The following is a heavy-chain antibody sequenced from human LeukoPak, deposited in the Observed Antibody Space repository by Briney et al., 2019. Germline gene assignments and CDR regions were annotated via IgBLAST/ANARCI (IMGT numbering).Heavy chain of an antibody. Sequence: GGSLRLSCAASGFTFSSYEMNWVRQAPGKGLEWVSVIYSGGSTYYADSVKGRFTISRDNSKSTLYIQMNSMRAEDTAVYYCARAKPKNMVRGLIMRRESRYYFDYWGQGTLVTVSS. J-gene: IGHJ4*02. V-gene: IGHV3-53*01. D-gene: IGHD3-10*01. CDR1: GFTFSSYE. CDR2: IYSGGST. CDR3: ARAKPKNMVRGLIMRRESRYYFDY.